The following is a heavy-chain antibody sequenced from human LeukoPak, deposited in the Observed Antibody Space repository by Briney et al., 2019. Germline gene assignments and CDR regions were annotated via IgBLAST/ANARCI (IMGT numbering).Heavy chain of an antibody. CDR1: GFSVSNTY. Sequence: GGSLRLSCAASGFSVSNTYMSWVRQAPGKGLEWVSVIYSGGSTYYADSVKGRFTISRDNSKNTLYLQMNSLRAEDTAVYYCARDAYSGYDENWFDPWGQGTLVTVSS. V-gene: IGHV3-66*01. J-gene: IGHJ5*02. CDR2: IYSGGST. D-gene: IGHD5-12*01. CDR3: ARDAYSGYDENWFDP.